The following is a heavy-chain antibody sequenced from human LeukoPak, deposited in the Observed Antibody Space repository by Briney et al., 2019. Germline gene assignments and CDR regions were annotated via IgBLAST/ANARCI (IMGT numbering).Heavy chain of an antibody. J-gene: IGHJ4*02. Sequence: SETLSLTCTVSGVSISSGAYYWRWIRQPPGKGLEWIGYIYYSGSTYYNPSLKSRVTISVDTSKNQFSLKLSSVTAADTAVYYCARDRSGYDLFDYWGQGTLLTVSS. D-gene: IGHD5-12*01. CDR3: ARDRSGYDLFDY. CDR2: IYYSGST. CDR1: GVSISSGAYY. V-gene: IGHV4-30-4*01.